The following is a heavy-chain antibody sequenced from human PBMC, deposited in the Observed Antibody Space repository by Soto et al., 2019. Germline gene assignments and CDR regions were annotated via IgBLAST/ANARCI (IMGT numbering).Heavy chain of an antibody. Sequence: GGSLRLSCAASGFSFGSYTMSWVRQAPGKTLEWVSTISGSGGATYYADSVKGRFTISRDNSKNTLYLQVNSLRAEDTAVYYCATAHIGAMATFESWGKGTLVTV. D-gene: IGHD2-8*01. CDR3: ATAHIGAMATFES. V-gene: IGHV3-23*01. CDR2: ISGSGGAT. J-gene: IGHJ4*02. CDR1: GFSFGSYT.